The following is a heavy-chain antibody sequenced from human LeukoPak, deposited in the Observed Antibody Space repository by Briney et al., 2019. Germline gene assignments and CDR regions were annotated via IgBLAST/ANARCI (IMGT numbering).Heavy chain of an antibody. J-gene: IGHJ4*02. CDR2: INHSGST. V-gene: IGHV4-34*01. CDR3: ARLVIRYSTFDY. CDR1: GGSFSGYY. D-gene: IGHD3-9*01. Sequence: SETLSLTCAVYGGSFSGYYWSWIRQPPGKGLEWIGEINHSGSTNYNPSLKSRVTISVDTSKNQFSLKLSSVTAADTAVYYCARLVIRYSTFDYWGQGTLVTVSS.